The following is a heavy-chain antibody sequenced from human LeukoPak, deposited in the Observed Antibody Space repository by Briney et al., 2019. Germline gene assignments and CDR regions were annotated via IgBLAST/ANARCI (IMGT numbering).Heavy chain of an antibody. CDR2: IIPIFGTA. J-gene: IGHJ6*03. Sequence: GASVKVSCKASGGTFSSYAISWVRQAPGQGLEWMGGIIPIFGTANYAQKFQGRVTMTEDTSTDTAYMELSSLRSEDTAVYYCATGLFYPTNYYYMDVWGKGTTVTISS. CDR3: ATGLFYPTNYYYMDV. V-gene: IGHV1-69*06. D-gene: IGHD1-26*01. CDR1: GGTFSSYA.